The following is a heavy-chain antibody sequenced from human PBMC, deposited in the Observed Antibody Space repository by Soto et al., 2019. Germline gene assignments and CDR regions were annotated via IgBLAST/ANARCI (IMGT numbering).Heavy chain of an antibody. V-gene: IGHV4-30-4*01. D-gene: IGHD1-1*01. Sequence: PSETLSLTCTVSGGSISSGDYYWSWIRQPPGKGLVLIVYIYYSGSTYYNPSLKSRVTISVDTSKNQFSLKLSSVTAADTAVYYCASANWNGGYDYYYGMGVWGQGTTVTVSS. CDR2: IYYSGST. CDR1: GGSISSGDYY. CDR3: ASANWNGGYDYYYGMGV. J-gene: IGHJ6*02.